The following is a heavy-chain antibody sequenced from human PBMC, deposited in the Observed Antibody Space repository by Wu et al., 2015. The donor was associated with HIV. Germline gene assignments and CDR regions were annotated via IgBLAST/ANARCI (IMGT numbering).Heavy chain of an antibody. V-gene: IGHV1-24*01. CDR1: GYILSRIS. J-gene: IGHJ4*01. CDR3: LTGIAAADTTYYFDY. D-gene: IGHD6-13*01. CDR2: VSPKDGEK. Sequence: QVQLVQSGAEVKKPGASVKVSCKVSGYILSRISMHWVRQAPGKGLEWMGGVSPKDGEKIYAQKFQGRVTITEDISTDIAYMEVRSLTSEDTAIYYCLTGIAAADTTYYFDYWGQGTLVTVSS.